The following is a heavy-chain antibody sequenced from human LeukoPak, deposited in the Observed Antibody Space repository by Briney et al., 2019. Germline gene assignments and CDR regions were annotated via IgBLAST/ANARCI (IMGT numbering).Heavy chain of an antibody. CDR1: GFTFSTYV. D-gene: IGHD3-3*01. V-gene: IGHV3-23*01. Sequence: GGSLRLSCTASGFTFSTYVMSWVRQTPGKALEWVSSISGSGDTEYADSVKGRFIISRDNSKNMLSLQMNSLRAEDTAMYHCARGQGFWSGYYPPGEYYYGMDVWGQGTTVTVSS. CDR2: ISGSGDT. J-gene: IGHJ6*02. CDR3: ARGQGFWSGYYPPGEYYYGMDV.